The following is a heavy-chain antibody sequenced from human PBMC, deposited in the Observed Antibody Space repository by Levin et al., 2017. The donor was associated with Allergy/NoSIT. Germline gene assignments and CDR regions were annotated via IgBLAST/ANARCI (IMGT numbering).Heavy chain of an antibody. V-gene: IGHV3-15*01. CDR2: IKSKTDGGTT. CDR3: TTGVPPQDYGGNSDAFDI. D-gene: IGHD4-23*01. CDR1: GFTFSNAW. Sequence: GESLKISCAASGFTFSNAWMSWVRQAPGKGLEWVGRIKSKTDGGTTDYAAPVKGRFTISRDDSKNTLYLQMNSLKTEDTAVYYCTTGVPPQDYGGNSDAFDIWGQGTMVTVSS. J-gene: IGHJ3*02.